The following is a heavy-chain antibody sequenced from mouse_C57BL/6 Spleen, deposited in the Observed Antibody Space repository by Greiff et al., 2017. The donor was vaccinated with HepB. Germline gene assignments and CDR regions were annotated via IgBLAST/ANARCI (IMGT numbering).Heavy chain of an antibody. CDR3: ALLTGGY. D-gene: IGHD4-1*01. J-gene: IGHJ2*01. CDR2: IWSGGST. CDR1: GFSLTSYC. Sequence: QVQLQQSGPGLVQPSQSLSITCTVSGFSLTSYCVHWVRQSPGKGLEWLGVIWSGGSTDYNAAFISRLSISKDNSKSQVFFKMNSLQAVDTAIYYCALLTGGYWGQGTTLTVSS. V-gene: IGHV2-2*01.